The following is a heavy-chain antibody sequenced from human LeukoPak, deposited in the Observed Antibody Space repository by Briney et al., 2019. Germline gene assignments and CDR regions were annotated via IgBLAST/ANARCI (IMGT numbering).Heavy chain of an antibody. J-gene: IGHJ4*02. D-gene: IGHD1-26*01. V-gene: IGHV3-21*04. CDR2: ISSSSNYI. CDR1: GFTFSSYT. Sequence: GGSLRLSCAASGFTFSSYTMNWVRQAPGKGLEWVSSISSSSNYIYYADSVKGRVTISRDDSRNTLYLQMNSLRGDDTAVYYCAKDVRKWESLHFFDYWGQGTLVTVSS. CDR3: AKDVRKWESLHFFDY.